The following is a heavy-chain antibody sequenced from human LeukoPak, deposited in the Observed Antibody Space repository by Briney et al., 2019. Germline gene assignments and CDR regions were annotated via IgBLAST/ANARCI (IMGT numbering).Heavy chain of an antibody. CDR3: ARTTGTTAYYYYGMDV. CDR2: ISYDGSNK. V-gene: IGHV3-30-3*01. J-gene: IGHJ6*02. D-gene: IGHD1-1*01. Sequence: GGSLRLSCAASGFTFSSYAMHWVRQAPGKGLEWVAVISYDGSNKYYADSVKGRFTISRDNSKNTLYLQMNSLRAEDTAVYYCARTTGTTAYYYYGMDVWGQGTTVTVSS. CDR1: GFTFSSYA.